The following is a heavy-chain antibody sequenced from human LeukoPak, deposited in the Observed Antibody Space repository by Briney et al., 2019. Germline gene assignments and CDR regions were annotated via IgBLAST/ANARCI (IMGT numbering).Heavy chain of an antibody. CDR1: GFTFSSYA. V-gene: IGHV3-23*01. CDR2: ISGSGGST. J-gene: IGHJ4*02. D-gene: IGHD2-2*01. CDR3: AKDGAKTPSPLVVPAEPFDY. Sequence: PGGSLRLSCAASGFTFSSYAMSWVRQAPGKGLEWVSAISGSGGSTYYADSVKGRFTISRDNSKNTLYLQMNSLRAEDTAVYYCAKDGAKTPSPLVVPAEPFDYWGQGTLVTVSS.